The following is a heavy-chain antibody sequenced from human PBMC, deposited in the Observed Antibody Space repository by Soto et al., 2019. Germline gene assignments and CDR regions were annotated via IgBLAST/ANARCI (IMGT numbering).Heavy chain of an antibody. V-gene: IGHV4-38-2*02. Sequence: LSLTCAVSGYSISSGYYWGWIRQPPGKGLEWIGSIYHSGSTYYNPSLKSRVTISVDTSKNQFSLKLSSVTAADTAVYYCARDRDIVATSPFDYWGQGTLVTVSS. CDR3: ARDRDIVATSPFDY. J-gene: IGHJ4*02. D-gene: IGHD5-12*01. CDR1: GYSISSGYY. CDR2: IYHSGST.